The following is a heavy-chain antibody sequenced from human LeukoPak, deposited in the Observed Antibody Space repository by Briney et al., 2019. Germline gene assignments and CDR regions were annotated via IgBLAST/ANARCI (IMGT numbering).Heavy chain of an antibody. Sequence: GGSLRLSCAASGFTFSNAWMSWVRQAPGKGLEWVGRIKSKTDGGTTDYAAPVKGRFTISRDDSKSIAYLQMNSLKTEDTAVYYCTRDVNYDSSGYYIDYWGQGTLVTVSS. D-gene: IGHD3-22*01. CDR3: TRDVNYDSSGYYIDY. V-gene: IGHV3-15*01. CDR1: GFTFSNAW. CDR2: IKSKTDGGTT. J-gene: IGHJ4*02.